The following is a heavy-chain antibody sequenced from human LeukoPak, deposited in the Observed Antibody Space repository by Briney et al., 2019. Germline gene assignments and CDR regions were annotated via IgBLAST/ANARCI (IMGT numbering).Heavy chain of an antibody. CDR1: GYTFTSYG. Sequence: ASVKVSCKASGYTFTSYGISWVRQAPGQGLEWMGWISAYNGNTNYAQKLQGRVTMTTDTSTSTAYMELRSLRSDDTAVYYCARENPYYDTTQYFQHWGQGTLVTVSS. V-gene: IGHV1-18*01. D-gene: IGHD3-22*01. CDR3: ARENPYYDTTQYFQH. CDR2: ISAYNGNT. J-gene: IGHJ1*01.